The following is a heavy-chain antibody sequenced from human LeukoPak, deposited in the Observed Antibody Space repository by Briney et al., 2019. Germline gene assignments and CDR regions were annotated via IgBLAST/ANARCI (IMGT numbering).Heavy chain of an antibody. V-gene: IGHV4-39*01. Sequence: PSGTLSLTCTVSGGSICSISNYWGWIRQPPGKGLEWIGSIYYSGSTYYNPSLKSRVTISEDTSKNQLSLKLSSVTAADTAAYYCARRRGPGTTLRDWFDPWGQGTLVTVSS. D-gene: IGHD1-7*01. CDR1: GGSICSISNY. CDR2: IYYSGST. CDR3: ARRRGPGTTLRDWFDP. J-gene: IGHJ5*02.